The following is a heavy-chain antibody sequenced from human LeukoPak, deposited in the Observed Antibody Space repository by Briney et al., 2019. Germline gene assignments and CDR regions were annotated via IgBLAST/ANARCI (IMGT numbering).Heavy chain of an antibody. CDR3: ARGEMATIV. Sequence: GGSLRLSCEASGFIFSNYWMSWVRQAPGKGLEWVANIKQDGSEKYYVDSVKGRFTISRDNAKNSLYLQMNSLRAEDTAVYYCARGEMATIVWGQGTLVTVSS. D-gene: IGHD5-24*01. V-gene: IGHV3-7*01. CDR1: GFIFSNYW. CDR2: IKQDGSEK. J-gene: IGHJ4*02.